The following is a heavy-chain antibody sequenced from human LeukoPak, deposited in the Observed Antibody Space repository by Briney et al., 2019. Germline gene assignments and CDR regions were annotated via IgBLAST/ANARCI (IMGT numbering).Heavy chain of an antibody. D-gene: IGHD2-2*02. CDR1: GYTFTGYY. J-gene: IGHJ5*02. V-gene: IGHV1-2*02. CDR2: INPNSGGT. CDR3: AREGCSSTSCYNSWFDP. Sequence: ASVKVSCKASGYTFTGYYMHWVRQAPGQGLEWMGWINPNSGGTNYAQKFQGRVTMTRDTSISTAYMELSRLRSDDTAVYYCAREGCSSTSCYNSWFDPWGQGTLVTVSS.